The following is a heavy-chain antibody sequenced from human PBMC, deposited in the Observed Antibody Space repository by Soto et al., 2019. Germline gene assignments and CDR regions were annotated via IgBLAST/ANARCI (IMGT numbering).Heavy chain of an antibody. V-gene: IGHV4-31*03. CDR3: ARAGSDYGDYETDY. CDR2: IYYSGST. J-gene: IGHJ4*02. CDR1: GGSISSGGYY. Sequence: PSETLSLTCTVSGGSISSGGYYWSWIRHHPGKGLEWIGYIYYSGSTYYNPSLKSRVTISVDTSKNQFSLKLSSVTAADTAVYYCARAGSDYGDYETDYWGQGTLVTVSS. D-gene: IGHD4-17*01.